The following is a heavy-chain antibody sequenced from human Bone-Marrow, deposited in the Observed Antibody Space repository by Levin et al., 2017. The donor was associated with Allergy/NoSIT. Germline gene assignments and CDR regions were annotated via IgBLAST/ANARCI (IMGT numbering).Heavy chain of an antibody. Sequence: ASVKVSCKAAGFTFSSYGVSWVRQAPGQGLEWVGWMSSYNGKTHYAQKFQGRVTMSTDTSTKIAYMELTSLRSDDTAVFYCARDRGDLFDYWGQGTMVTVSS. D-gene: IGHD3-10*01. V-gene: IGHV1-18*04. CDR3: ARDRGDLFDY. CDR1: GFTFSSYG. CDR2: MSSYNGKT. J-gene: IGHJ4*02.